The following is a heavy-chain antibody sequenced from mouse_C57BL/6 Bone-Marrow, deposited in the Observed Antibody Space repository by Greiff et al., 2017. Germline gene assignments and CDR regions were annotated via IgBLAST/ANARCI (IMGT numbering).Heavy chain of an antibody. CDR2: IWGVGST. V-gene: IGHV2-6*01. J-gene: IGHJ3*01. CDR1: GFSLTSYG. D-gene: IGHD2-13*01. CDR3: ASATDGDRFAY. Sequence: VQLKESGPGLVAPSQSLSITCTVSGFSLTSYGVDWVRQSPGTGLEWLGVIWGVGSTNYNSALKSRLSISKDNSKSQVFLKMNSLQTDDTAMYYCASATDGDRFAYWGEGTLVTVSA.